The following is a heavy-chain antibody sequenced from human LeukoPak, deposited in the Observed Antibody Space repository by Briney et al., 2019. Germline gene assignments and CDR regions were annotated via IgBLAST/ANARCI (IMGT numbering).Heavy chain of an antibody. Sequence: ASVKVSCKASGYTFTSYDINWVRQATGQGLEWMGWMNPNSGNTGYAQKFQGRVTMTRNTSISTAYMELSSLRSEDTAVYYCARVLTITGPDYYYGMDVWGQGTTVTVSS. J-gene: IGHJ6*02. D-gene: IGHD3-9*01. CDR2: MNPNSGNT. CDR3: ARVLTITGPDYYYGMDV. CDR1: GYTFTSYD. V-gene: IGHV1-8*01.